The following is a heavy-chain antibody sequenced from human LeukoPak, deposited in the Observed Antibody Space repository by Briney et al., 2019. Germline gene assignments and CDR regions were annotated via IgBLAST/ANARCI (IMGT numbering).Heavy chain of an antibody. V-gene: IGHV1-18*01. Sequence: ASVKVSCKASGYTFTSYGISWVRQAPGQGLEWMGWISAYNGNTNYAQKLQGRVTMTTDTSTSTAYMELRSLRSDDTAVYYCARGVFSSGWYNYFDYWGQGTLVTVSS. J-gene: IGHJ4*02. CDR3: ARGVFSSGWYNYFDY. D-gene: IGHD6-19*01. CDR2: ISAYNGNT. CDR1: GYTFTSYG.